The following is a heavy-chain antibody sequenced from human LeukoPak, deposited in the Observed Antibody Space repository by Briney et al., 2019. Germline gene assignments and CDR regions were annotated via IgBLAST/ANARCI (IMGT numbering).Heavy chain of an antibody. D-gene: IGHD2-2*01. CDR1: GFTFSTYS. J-gene: IGHJ5*02. CDR3: ERDTRRTSVVVPVAPRGNWFGP. Sequence: GGSLRLSCAASGFTFSTYSMSWVRQAPGKGLEWVSFISISSSYIYYADSVKGRFTISTDTAKNSMYMQINSLRAEHMAVNYCERDTRRTSVVVPVAPRGNWFGPGGQGTLVTVS. V-gene: IGHV3-21*01. CDR2: ISISSSYI.